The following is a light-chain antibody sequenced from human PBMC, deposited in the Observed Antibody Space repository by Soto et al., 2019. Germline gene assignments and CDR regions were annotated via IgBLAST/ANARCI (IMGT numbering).Light chain of an antibody. J-gene: IGKJ5*01. CDR1: QSISGY. CDR3: QQSFNTPPIT. CDR2: AAS. Sequence: DMQMTQCPFSLSASVGDRVTITCRASQSISGYLTWYQQKPGKAPKLLIFAASTLQSGVPSRFSGSGSGTDFTLTISSLQPEDFATYYCQQSFNTPPITFGQGTRLEIK. V-gene: IGKV1-39*01.